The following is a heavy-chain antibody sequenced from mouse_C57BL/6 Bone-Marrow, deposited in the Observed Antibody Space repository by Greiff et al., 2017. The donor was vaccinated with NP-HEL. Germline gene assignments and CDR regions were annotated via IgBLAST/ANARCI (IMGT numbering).Heavy chain of an antibody. Sequence: EVKLQESGPELVKPGASVKISCKASGYSFTDYNMNWVKQSTGKSLEWIGVINPNYGTTSYNQKFKGKATLTVDQSSSTAYMQLNSLTSEDSAVYYCARRAAQATCAMDYWGQGTSVTVSS. D-gene: IGHD3-2*02. CDR1: GYSFTDYN. CDR3: ARRAAQATCAMDY. CDR2: INPNYGTT. V-gene: IGHV1-39*01. J-gene: IGHJ4*01.